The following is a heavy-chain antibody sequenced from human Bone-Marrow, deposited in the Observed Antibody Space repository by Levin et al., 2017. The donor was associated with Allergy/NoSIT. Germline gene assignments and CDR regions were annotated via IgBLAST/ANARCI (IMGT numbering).Heavy chain of an antibody. Sequence: ASMKVSCKTSGYTFTVYYMHWVRQAPGQGLEWMGRINPSTGVTNYAQKFQGRVTMTRDTSITTAYMELSSLRSDDTAVYYCARIGSNHNFDYWGQGTLVTVSS. D-gene: IGHD1-14*01. CDR1: GYTFTVYY. CDR2: INPSTGVT. J-gene: IGHJ4*02. V-gene: IGHV1-2*06. CDR3: ARIGSNHNFDY.